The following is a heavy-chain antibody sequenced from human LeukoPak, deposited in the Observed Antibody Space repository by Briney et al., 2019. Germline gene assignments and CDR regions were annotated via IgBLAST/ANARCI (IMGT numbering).Heavy chain of an antibody. Sequence: GGSLRLSCAASGFTFDDYTMHWVRQAPGKGLEWVSLISWDGGSTCYADSVKGRFTISRDNAKNSLYLQMNSLRAEDTAVYYCARDILTMVRGVITKQYNWFDPWGQGTLVTVSS. V-gene: IGHV3-43*01. D-gene: IGHD3-10*01. CDR1: GFTFDDYT. CDR2: ISWDGGST. CDR3: ARDILTMVRGVITKQYNWFDP. J-gene: IGHJ5*02.